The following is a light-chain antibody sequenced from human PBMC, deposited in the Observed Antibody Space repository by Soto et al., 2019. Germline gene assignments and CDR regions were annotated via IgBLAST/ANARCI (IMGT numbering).Light chain of an antibody. CDR2: GTS. Sequence: EIVLTQYQGTLSLSPGESATLSCRAGQSVSSAFLAWYQQKPGQAPRLLIYGTSSRATGIPDRFSGSGSGTDFTLTIRRLESEDFAVYYCQQYSASLTFGGGTKVDI. CDR3: QQYSASLT. CDR1: QSVSSAF. J-gene: IGKJ4*01. V-gene: IGKV3-20*01.